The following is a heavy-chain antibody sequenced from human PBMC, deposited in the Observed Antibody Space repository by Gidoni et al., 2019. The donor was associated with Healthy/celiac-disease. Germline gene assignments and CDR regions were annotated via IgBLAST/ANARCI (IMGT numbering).Heavy chain of an antibody. D-gene: IGHD2-2*01. CDR2: ISISSSYI. V-gene: IGHV3-21*01. CDR1: GFTSSSYS. J-gene: IGHJ4*02. Sequence: EVQLVESGVSLVKPGGSTRLSFAASGFTSSSYSMNWVRQVPGKGLDWFSSISISSSYIYYAASGKGRFTICRDNAKNSLYLQMNSLRSEDTAVYYCARFSHYPYQPSFDYWGQGTLVTVSS. CDR3: ARFSHYPYQPSFDY.